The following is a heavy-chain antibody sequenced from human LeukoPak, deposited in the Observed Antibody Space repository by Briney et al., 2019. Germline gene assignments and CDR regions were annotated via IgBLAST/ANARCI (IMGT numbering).Heavy chain of an antibody. Sequence: PGGSLRLSCAASGFTFSSYSMNWVRQAPGKGLEWVANIKQDGSEKYYADSVKGRFTISRDNSKNTLYLQMNSLRAEDTAVYYCARDPERYGDYGPGIDYWGQGTLVTVSS. D-gene: IGHD4-17*01. CDR1: GFTFSSYS. CDR3: ARDPERYGDYGPGIDY. CDR2: IKQDGSEK. V-gene: IGHV3-7*01. J-gene: IGHJ4*02.